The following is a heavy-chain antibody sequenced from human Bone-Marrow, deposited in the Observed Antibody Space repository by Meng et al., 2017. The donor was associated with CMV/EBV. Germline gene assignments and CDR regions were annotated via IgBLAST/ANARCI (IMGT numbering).Heavy chain of an antibody. D-gene: IGHD2-15*01. CDR3: ARELRIGSWFDP. CDR2: ISTYKGNT. V-gene: IGHV1-18*01. Sequence: ASVKVSCKASGYIFTSHGFSWVRQAPGQGLEWMGWISTYKGNTNYAQKFQGRVTMTRDTSISTAYMELSRLRSDDTAVYYCARELRIGSWFDPWGQGTLVTVSS. CDR1: GYIFTSHG. J-gene: IGHJ5*02.